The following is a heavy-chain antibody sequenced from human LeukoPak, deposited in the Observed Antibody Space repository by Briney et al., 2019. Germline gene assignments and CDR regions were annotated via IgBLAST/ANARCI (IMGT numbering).Heavy chain of an antibody. CDR2: ITAIDGRT. CDR3: TKDRRGPAAGTWYFDS. CDR1: GFTFSGFW. Sequence: AGGSLRLSCAASGFTFSGFWMSWVRQAPGRGLEWVSSITAIDGRTYYADSVRGRFTISRDNSKNTVYLQLNSLRAGDTAIYYCTKDRRGPAAGTWYFDSWGQGTLVTVSS. V-gene: IGHV3-23*01. J-gene: IGHJ4*02. D-gene: IGHD6-13*01.